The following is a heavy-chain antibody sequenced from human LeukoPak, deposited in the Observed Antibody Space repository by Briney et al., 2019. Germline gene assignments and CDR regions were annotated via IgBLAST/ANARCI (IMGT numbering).Heavy chain of an antibody. Sequence: ASVKVSCKASGYTFTSYGISWVRQAPGQGLEWMGWIKSKSGATNYAQKFQGTVTMTRDTSISTAYMELSRLRSDDTALYYCARGSYDGISGQLGGVFDYWGQGTLVAVSS. D-gene: IGHD3-16*01. CDR2: IKSKSGAT. CDR3: ARGSYDGISGQLGGVFDY. V-gene: IGHV1-2*02. J-gene: IGHJ4*02. CDR1: GYTFTSYG.